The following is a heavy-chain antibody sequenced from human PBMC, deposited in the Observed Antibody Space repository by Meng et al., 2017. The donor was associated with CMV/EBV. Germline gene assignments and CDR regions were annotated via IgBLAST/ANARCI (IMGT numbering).Heavy chain of an antibody. J-gene: IGHJ4*02. Sequence: GGSLRLSCAASGFTFSNYAMHWVRQAPGKGLEWVAVISYDGSNKYYADSVKGRFTISRDNSKNTLYLQMNSLRAEDTAVYYCARDGANRAFDYWGQGTLVTVSS. D-gene: IGHD3-16*01. CDR2: ISYDGSNK. V-gene: IGHV3-30-3*01. CDR3: ARDGANRAFDY. CDR1: GFTFSNYA.